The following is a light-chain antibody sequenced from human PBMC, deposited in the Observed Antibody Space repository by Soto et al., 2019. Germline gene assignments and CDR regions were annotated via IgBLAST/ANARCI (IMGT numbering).Light chain of an antibody. CDR1: HSVGTN. CDR3: QQYNNWPTWT. Sequence: MTQSTDTLAVSPGDRVTLSCRASHSVGTNLAWYQQKPGQAPRLLIYGASARATDVPVRFSGSGSGTEFTLTISSLQSEDFASYYCQQYNNWPTWTFGPGTRVEIK. J-gene: IGKJ1*01. CDR2: GAS. V-gene: IGKV3-15*01.